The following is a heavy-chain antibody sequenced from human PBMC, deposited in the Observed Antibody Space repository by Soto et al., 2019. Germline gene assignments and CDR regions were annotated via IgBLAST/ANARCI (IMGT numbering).Heavy chain of an antibody. V-gene: IGHV1-69*02. CDR3: ARARSSSWYDDY. CDR2: IIPILGIA. J-gene: IGHJ4*02. CDR1: GGTLSSYT. D-gene: IGHD6-13*01. Sequence: SVKVSCKASGGTLSSYTISWVRQAPGQGLEWMGRIIPILGIANYAQKFQGRVTITADKSTSTAYMELSSLRSEDTAVYYCARARSSSWYDDYWGQGTLVTVSS.